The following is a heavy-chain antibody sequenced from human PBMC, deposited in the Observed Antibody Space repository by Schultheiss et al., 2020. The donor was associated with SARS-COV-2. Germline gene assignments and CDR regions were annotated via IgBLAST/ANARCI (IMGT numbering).Heavy chain of an antibody. CDR1: GGSFSGYY. CDR3: ARGSPYSSSSDVWFDP. CDR2: IYYSGST. V-gene: IGHV4-59*08. D-gene: IGHD6-6*01. Sequence: SETLSLTCAVYGGSFSGYYWSWIRQPPGKGLEWIGYIYYSGSTNYNPSLKSRVTISVDTSKNQFSLKLSSVTAADTAVYYCARGSPYSSSSDVWFDPWGQGTLVTVSS. J-gene: IGHJ5*02.